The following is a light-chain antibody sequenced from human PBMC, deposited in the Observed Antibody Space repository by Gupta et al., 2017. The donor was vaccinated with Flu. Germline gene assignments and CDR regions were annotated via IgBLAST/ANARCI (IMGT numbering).Light chain of an antibody. CDR1: QSVSSSY. CDR3: QQDGSSPIT. J-gene: IGKJ5*01. Sequence: EIVLTQSPGTLSLSPGERATLSCRTSQSVSSSYLAWYQQRPGQAPRRLIYGASNRATGIPDRFSGSGSGTDFTLTITRLEPEDFALYYCQQDGSSPITFGQGTLLEIK. CDR2: GAS. V-gene: IGKV3-20*01.